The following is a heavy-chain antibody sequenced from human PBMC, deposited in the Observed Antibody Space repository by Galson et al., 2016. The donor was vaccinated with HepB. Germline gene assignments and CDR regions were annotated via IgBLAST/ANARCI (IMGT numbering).Heavy chain of an antibody. CDR3: VSRGAQWLVTADS. V-gene: IGHV3-64D*06. J-gene: IGHJ4*02. D-gene: IGHD5-12*01. CDR2: ISSDGGST. CDR1: TFMFSSYT. Sequence: SLRLSCAASTFMFSSYTMHWDRQAPGKGLEYVSAISSDGGSTYYIDSVKGRFTISRDNSKNSLYLQMTSLRTEDTAVYYCVSRGAQWLVTADSWGQGTLVVVSS.